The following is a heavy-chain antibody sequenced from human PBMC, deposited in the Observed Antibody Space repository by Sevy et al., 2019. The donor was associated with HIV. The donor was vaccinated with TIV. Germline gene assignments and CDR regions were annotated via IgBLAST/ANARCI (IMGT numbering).Heavy chain of an antibody. Sequence: ASVKVSCKASGYIFTDYYFHWVRRAPGQGLEWMGWLNPNTGDTKYAQKFRGRVTMTRDTSISTAYMELSGLTSDDTAVYYCARDVYNIFTGSTGPIDYWGQGTLVTDSS. V-gene: IGHV1-2*02. D-gene: IGHD3-9*01. CDR1: GYIFTDYY. CDR2: LNPNTGDT. CDR3: ARDVYNIFTGSTGPIDY. J-gene: IGHJ4*02.